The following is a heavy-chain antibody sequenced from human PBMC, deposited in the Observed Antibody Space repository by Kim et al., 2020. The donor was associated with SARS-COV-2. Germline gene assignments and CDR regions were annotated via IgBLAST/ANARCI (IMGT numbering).Heavy chain of an antibody. J-gene: IGHJ6*02. V-gene: IGHV1-8*01. CDR1: GYTFTSYD. Sequence: ASVKVSCKASGYTFTSYDINWVRQATGQGLEWMGWMNPNSGNTGYAQKFQGRATMTRNTSISTAYMELSSLRSEDTAVYYCARAQRGRAMIVVVISYYYYGMDVWGQGTTVTVS. D-gene: IGHD3-22*01. CDR2: MNPNSGNT. CDR3: ARAQRGRAMIVVVISYYYYGMDV.